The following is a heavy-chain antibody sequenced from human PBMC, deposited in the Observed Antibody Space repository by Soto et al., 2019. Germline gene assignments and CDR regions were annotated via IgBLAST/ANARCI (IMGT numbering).Heavy chain of an antibody. CDR1: GDSISRGYY. CDR2: IYHSGTT. D-gene: IGHD6-13*01. Sequence: SETLSLTCAVSGDSISRGYYWAWIRQPPGKGLEYIGSIYHSGTTYYNPSLMSRVTFSIDTSKTLISLKLRSVTAADTAVYYCASCSTWQGRDWFDPWGQGSLV. J-gene: IGHJ5*02. V-gene: IGHV4-38-2*01. CDR3: ASCSTWQGRDWFDP.